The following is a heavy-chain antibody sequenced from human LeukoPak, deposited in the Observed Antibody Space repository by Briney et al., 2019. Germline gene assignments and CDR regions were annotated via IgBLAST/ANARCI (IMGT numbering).Heavy chain of an antibody. D-gene: IGHD1-26*01. CDR3: ARDLFPNYSGSSDAFDI. CDR2: IIPIFGTA. Sequence: ASVKVSCKAVGGTFSSYAISWVRQAPGQGLEWMGGIIPIFGTANYAQKFQGRVTITTDESTSTAYMELSSLRSEDTAVYYCARDLFPNYSGSSDAFDIWGQGTMVTVSS. CDR1: GGTFSSYA. V-gene: IGHV1-69*05. J-gene: IGHJ3*02.